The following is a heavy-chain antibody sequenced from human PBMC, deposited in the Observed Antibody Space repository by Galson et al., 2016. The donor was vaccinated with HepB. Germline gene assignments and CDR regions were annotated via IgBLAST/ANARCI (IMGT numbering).Heavy chain of an antibody. J-gene: IGHJ4*02. CDR1: GGSISSGGSY. Sequence: TLSLTCTVSGGSISSGGSYWSWIRQHPGKGLEWSGYIYHSGSTYYTPSLKSRVSISVDTSKNQFSLRLSSVTAADTAVYYCARDRSSGSGNFGYWGQGTLVTVSS. CDR3: ARDRSSGSGNFGY. D-gene: IGHD3-10*01. CDR2: IYHSGST. V-gene: IGHV4-31*03.